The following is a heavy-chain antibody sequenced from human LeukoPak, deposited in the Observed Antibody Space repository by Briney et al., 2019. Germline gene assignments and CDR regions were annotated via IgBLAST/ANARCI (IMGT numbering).Heavy chain of an antibody. CDR1: GGSFSGYY. V-gene: IGHV4-34*01. CDR2: INHSGST. Sequence: SETLSLTCAVYGGSFSGYYWSWIRPPPGKGLEWIGEINHSGSTNYNPSLKSRVTISVDTSKNQFSLKLSSVTAADTAVYYCARGRRSRGYSYGYYYYMDVWGKGTTVTVSS. J-gene: IGHJ6*03. D-gene: IGHD5-18*01. CDR3: ARGRRSRGYSYGYYYYMDV.